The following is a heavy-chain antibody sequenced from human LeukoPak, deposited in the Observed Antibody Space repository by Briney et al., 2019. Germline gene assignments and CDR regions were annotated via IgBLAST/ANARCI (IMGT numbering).Heavy chain of an antibody. CDR3: ARVRPYYYDSKRSVFDY. J-gene: IGHJ4*02. D-gene: IGHD3-22*01. CDR1: GGSFSGYY. V-gene: IGHV4-34*01. CDR2: INHSGST. Sequence: SETLSFTCAVYGGSFSGYYWSWIRQPPGKGLEWIGEINHSGSTNYNPSLKSRVTISVDTSKNQFSLKLSSVTAADTAVYYCARVRPYYYDSKRSVFDYWGQGTLVTVSS.